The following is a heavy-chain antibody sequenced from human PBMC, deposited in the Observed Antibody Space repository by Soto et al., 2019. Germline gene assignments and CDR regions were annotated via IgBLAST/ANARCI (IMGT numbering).Heavy chain of an antibody. CDR1: GFTFSSYS. Sequence: GGSLRLSCAASGFTFSSYSVNWVRQAPGKGLEWVSSISSSSSYIYYADSVKGRFTISRDNAKNSLYLQMNSLRAEDTAVYYCARGHYDSSGNAFDIWGQGAMVTVSS. CDR3: ARGHYDSSGNAFDI. V-gene: IGHV3-21*01. J-gene: IGHJ3*02. CDR2: ISSSSSYI. D-gene: IGHD3-22*01.